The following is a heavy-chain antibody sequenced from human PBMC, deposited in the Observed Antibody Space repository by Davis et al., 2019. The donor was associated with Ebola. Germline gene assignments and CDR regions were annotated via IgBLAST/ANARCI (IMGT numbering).Heavy chain of an antibody. CDR2: INHSGST. CDR1: GGSISSYY. CDR3: ARAIPGDGMDV. J-gene: IGHJ6*04. D-gene: IGHD2-2*02. Sequence: SETLSLTCTVSGGSISSYYWSWIRQPPGKGLEWIGEINHSGSTNYNPSLKSRVTISVDTSKNQFSLKLSSVTAADTAVYYCARAIPGDGMDVWGKGTTVTVSS. V-gene: IGHV4-34*01.